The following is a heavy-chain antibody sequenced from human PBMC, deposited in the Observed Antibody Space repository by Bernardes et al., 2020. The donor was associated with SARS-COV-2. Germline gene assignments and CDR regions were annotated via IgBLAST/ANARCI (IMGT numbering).Heavy chain of an antibody. CDR2: INQDGSHA. D-gene: IGHD2-15*01. V-gene: IGHV3-7*04. Sequence: GGSLRLSCAASGFTFNTHCMRWVRKAPGKGLECVASINQDGSHADYVDSVKGRFTISRDNAKNSLYLQMNGLRVEDTALYYCAGGGGYWGQGALVTVSS. CDR1: GFTFNTHC. CDR3: AGGGGY. J-gene: IGHJ4*02.